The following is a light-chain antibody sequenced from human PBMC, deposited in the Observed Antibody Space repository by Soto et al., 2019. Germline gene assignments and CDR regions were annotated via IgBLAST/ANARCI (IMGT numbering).Light chain of an antibody. J-gene: IGKJ1*01. Sequence: DIQMTQSPSTLSASVGDRVTITCRASQSISDSLAWYQQKPGKAPKLLIYEASSLKSGVPSRFSGSRSGTEYTLTISSLQPDDFETDYCQQYNGYWTFGQGTKVEIK. CDR2: EAS. V-gene: IGKV1-5*03. CDR3: QQYNGYWT. CDR1: QSISDS.